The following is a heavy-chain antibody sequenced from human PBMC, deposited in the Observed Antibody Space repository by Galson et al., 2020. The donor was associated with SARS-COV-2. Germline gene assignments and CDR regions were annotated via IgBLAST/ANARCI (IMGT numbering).Heavy chain of an antibody. V-gene: IGHV4-59*08. CDR1: GGSISSYY. D-gene: IGHD2-2*01. CDR2: IHYSGST. Sequence: ETSETLSLTCTVSGGSISSYYWSWIRQPPGKGLEWIGYIHYSGSTNYNPSLKSRVTISVDTSKNQFSLKLSSVTAADTAVYYCARQACSSTSCYSFDYWGQGTLVTVSS. J-gene: IGHJ4*02. CDR3: ARQACSSTSCYSFDY.